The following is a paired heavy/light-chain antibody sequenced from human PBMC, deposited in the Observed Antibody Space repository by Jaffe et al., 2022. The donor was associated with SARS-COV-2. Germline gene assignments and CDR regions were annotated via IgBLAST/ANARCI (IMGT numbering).Heavy chain of an antibody. D-gene: IGHD3-10*01. V-gene: IGHV5-51*01. J-gene: IGHJ4*02. CDR2: IYPDDSGT. Sequence: EVQLVQSGAEVKKPGDSLKISCKGSGYSFTTYRIGWVRQMPGKGLEWMGIIYPDDSGTRYNPSFQGLVTISVDKSISTAYLQWSSLKASDTAMYYCARRVDLWNTYDYWGQGTLVTVSS. CDR3: ARRVDLWNTYDY. CDR1: GYSFTTYR.
Light chain of an antibody. V-gene: IGKV1-39*01. CDR3: QQSYSTPQT. CDR2: AAS. Sequence: DIQMTQSPSSLSASVGDRVTITCRASQSISSYLNWYQQKPGKAPELLIYAASILQSGVPSRFSGSASETDFTLTISRLQPEDFATYYCQQSYSTPQTFGGGTKVEIK. CDR1: QSISSY. J-gene: IGKJ4*01.